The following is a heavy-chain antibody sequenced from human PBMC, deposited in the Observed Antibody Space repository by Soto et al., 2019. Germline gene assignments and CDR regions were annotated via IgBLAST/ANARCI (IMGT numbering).Heavy chain of an antibody. CDR1: GFTFSSYW. D-gene: IGHD3-22*01. V-gene: IGHV3-7*04. Sequence: PGGSLRLSCAASGFTFSSYWMSWVRQAPGKGLEWVANIKPDGSEKWYVDSVKGRVTISRDNAKNSLFLQMISLRAEDTALYYCARGDYFDTSGHFSDAFDIWGQGTMVTVSS. J-gene: IGHJ3*02. CDR3: ARGDYFDTSGHFSDAFDI. CDR2: IKPDGSEK.